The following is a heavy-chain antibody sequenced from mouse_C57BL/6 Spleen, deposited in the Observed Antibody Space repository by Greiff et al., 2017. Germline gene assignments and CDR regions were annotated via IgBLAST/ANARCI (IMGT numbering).Heavy chain of an antibody. Sequence: QVQLQQSGAELARPGASVKLSCKASGYTFTSYGISWVKQRTGQGLEWIGEIYPRSGNTYYNEKFKGKDTLTADKSSSTAYMELRSLTSEDSAVYFCARTTTVVATDFDYWGQGTTLTVSS. D-gene: IGHD1-1*01. CDR1: GYTFTSYG. J-gene: IGHJ2*01. CDR3: ARTTTVVATDFDY. V-gene: IGHV1-81*01. CDR2: IYPRSGNT.